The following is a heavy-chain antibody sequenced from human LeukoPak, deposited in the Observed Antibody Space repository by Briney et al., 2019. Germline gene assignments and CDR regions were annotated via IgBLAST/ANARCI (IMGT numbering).Heavy chain of an antibody. CDR3: ARALEEYSSSSSFDY. V-gene: IGHV4-30-2*01. D-gene: IGHD6-6*01. J-gene: IGHJ4*02. CDR1: GGSISSGGYY. Sequence: PSETLSLTCTVSGGSISSGGYYWSWIRQPPGKGLEWIGYIYHSGSTYYNPSLKSRVTISVDRSKNQVSLKLSSVTAADTAVYYCARALEEYSSSSSFDYWGQGTLVTVSS. CDR2: IYHSGST.